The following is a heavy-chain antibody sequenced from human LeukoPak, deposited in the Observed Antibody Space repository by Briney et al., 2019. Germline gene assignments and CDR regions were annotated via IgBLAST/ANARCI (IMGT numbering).Heavy chain of an antibody. CDR2: IYSTNTT. CDR3: ARASWGYDFDS. CDR1: GFSFSHYY. Sequence: GGSLRPSCAVSGFSFSHYYMSWVRQAPGKGLEWVSVIYSTNTTYYADAVKGRFTISRGNSNSTLYLQMNKLSVDDTAVYYCARASWGYDFDSWGLGTLVAVSS. V-gene: IGHV3-53*01. D-gene: IGHD7-27*01. J-gene: IGHJ4*02.